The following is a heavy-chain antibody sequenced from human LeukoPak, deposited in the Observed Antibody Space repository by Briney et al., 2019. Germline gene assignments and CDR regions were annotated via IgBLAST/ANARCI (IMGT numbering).Heavy chain of an antibody. D-gene: IGHD4-17*01. Sequence: SVKVSCKASGGTFSSYAISWVRQAPGQGLEWMGGIIPIFGTANYAQKFQGRVTITTDESTSTAYMELSSLRSEDTAVYYCARLNGNYGARHYYYYMDVWGKGTTVTVSS. V-gene: IGHV1-69*05. CDR3: ARLNGNYGARHYYYYMDV. CDR2: IIPIFGTA. CDR1: GGTFSSYA. J-gene: IGHJ6*03.